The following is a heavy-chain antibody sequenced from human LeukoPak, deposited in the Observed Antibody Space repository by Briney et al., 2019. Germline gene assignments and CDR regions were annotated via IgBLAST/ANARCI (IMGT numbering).Heavy chain of an antibody. J-gene: IGHJ4*02. V-gene: IGHV3-53*01. CDR2: SYSGGST. Sequence: GGSLRLSCVASAFSDKSNYMSWVRQAPGKGLEWVSVSYSGGSTYYEDSVKGRFTVSSDVSKNTLYLQMNNLRGEDTAVYYCASRHCSGENCYAGPLDFWGQGIQVTVSS. CDR3: ASRHCSGENCYAGPLDF. CDR1: AFSDKSNY. D-gene: IGHD2-8*02.